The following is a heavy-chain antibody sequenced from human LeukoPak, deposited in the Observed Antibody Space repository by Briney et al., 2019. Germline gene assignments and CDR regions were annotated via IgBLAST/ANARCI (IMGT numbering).Heavy chain of an antibody. D-gene: IGHD2-21*02. Sequence: GASVKVSCKASGGTFSSYAISWVRQAPGQGLKWMGGIIPIFGTANYAQKFQGRVTITADESTSTAYMELSSLRSEDTAVYYCARAGQMVVTAIYAFDIWGQGTMVTVSS. V-gene: IGHV1-69*01. J-gene: IGHJ3*02. CDR1: GGTFSSYA. CDR2: IIPIFGTA. CDR3: ARAGQMVVTAIYAFDI.